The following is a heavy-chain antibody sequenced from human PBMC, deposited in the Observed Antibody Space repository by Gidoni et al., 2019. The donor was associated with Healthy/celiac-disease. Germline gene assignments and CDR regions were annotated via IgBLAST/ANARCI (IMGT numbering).Heavy chain of an antibody. J-gene: IGHJ4*02. D-gene: IGHD2-15*01. CDR2: IRSKAYGGTT. CDR3: TRHLTVVVVAATHFDY. V-gene: IGHV3-49*03. Sequence: EVQLVESGGGLVQPGRSLRLSCTASGFTFGDYAMSWFRQAPGKGLEWVGFIRSKAYGGTTEYAASVKGRFTISRDDSKSIAYLQMNSLKTEDTAVYYCTRHLTVVVVAATHFDYWGQGTLVTVSS. CDR1: GFTFGDYA.